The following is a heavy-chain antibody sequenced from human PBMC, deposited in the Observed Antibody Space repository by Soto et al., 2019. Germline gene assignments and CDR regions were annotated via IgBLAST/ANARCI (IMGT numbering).Heavy chain of an antibody. CDR1: GASIRTYF. J-gene: IGHJ6*02. CDR2: IDPSGTT. CDR3: ASLGRNYYNGMDV. Sequence: QVQLQESGPGLVKPSETQSLTCTVSGASIRTYFWTWIRQSAGEGLEWLGRIDPSGTTTSNPSLKRRLTMSLDTSTNQFSLTLTSVTAADTAVYFCASLGRNYYNGMDVWGQGTTVIVSS. V-gene: IGHV4-4*07.